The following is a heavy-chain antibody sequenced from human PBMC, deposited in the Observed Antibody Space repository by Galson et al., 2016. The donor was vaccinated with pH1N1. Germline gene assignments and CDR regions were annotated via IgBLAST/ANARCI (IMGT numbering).Heavy chain of an antibody. Sequence: SETLSLTCAVPGVSISSDKWWTWVRQTPGRGLEWIGEVHHWKGANYNPSLKSRVTISVDKSKNQFSLKLTSLTAADTAVYYCARGGDWAFDFWGQGTLVTVSS. J-gene: IGHJ4*02. D-gene: IGHD2-21*02. CDR3: ARGGDWAFDF. V-gene: IGHV4/OR15-8*01. CDR2: VHHWKGA. CDR1: GVSISSDKW.